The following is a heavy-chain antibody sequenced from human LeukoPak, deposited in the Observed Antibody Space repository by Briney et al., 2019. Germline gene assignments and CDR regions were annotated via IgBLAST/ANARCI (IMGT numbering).Heavy chain of an antibody. CDR1: GFTFSSYA. CDR3: ANSGGEADY. V-gene: IGHV3-23*01. Sequence: GGSLRLSCAASGFTFSSYAMSWVRQAPGKGLEWVSAISGSGGGTYYADSVKGRFTISRDNSKSTLYLQMNSLRAEDTAVYYCANSGGEADYWGQGTLVTVSS. CDR2: ISGSGGGT. D-gene: IGHD2-15*01. J-gene: IGHJ4*02.